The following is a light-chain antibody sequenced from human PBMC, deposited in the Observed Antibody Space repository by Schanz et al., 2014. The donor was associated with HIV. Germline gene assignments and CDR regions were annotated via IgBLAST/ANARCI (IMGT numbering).Light chain of an antibody. J-gene: IGKJ1*01. V-gene: IGKV3-15*01. Sequence: EIVMTQSPATLSVSPGERATLSCRASQSVSSNFLAWYQQKPGQAPRLLISGASTRAAGVPARFSGSGSGTDFTLTISSLQSEDSAVYYCQQYSSWPWTFGLGTMVEIK. CDR2: GAS. CDR3: QQYSSWPWT. CDR1: QSVSSN.